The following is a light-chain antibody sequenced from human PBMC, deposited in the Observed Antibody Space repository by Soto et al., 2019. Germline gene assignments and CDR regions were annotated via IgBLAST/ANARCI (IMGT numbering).Light chain of an antibody. CDR1: QSISNN. V-gene: IGKV3-20*01. CDR3: QQYDSSPRT. CDR2: RTS. Sequence: EIVLTQSPATLSLSPGERATLSCRASQSISNNLAWYQQKPGQAPRLVIYRTSNRATGIPDRFSGSGSGTDFTLTISRLEPEDFAVYWCQQYDSSPRTFGQGTKVEIK. J-gene: IGKJ1*01.